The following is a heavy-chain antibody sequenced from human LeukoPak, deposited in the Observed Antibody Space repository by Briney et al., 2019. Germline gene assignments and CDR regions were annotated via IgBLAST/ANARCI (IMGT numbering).Heavy chain of an antibody. CDR2: ISGSGGST. D-gene: IGHD6-19*01. J-gene: IGHJ4*02. V-gene: IGHV3-23*01. Sequence: GGSLRFSCAASGFTFSSYAMSWVRQAPGKGLEWVSAISGSGGSTYYADSVKGRFTISRDNSKNTLYLQKNSLRAEDTAVYYCAKDLGPSQQWLAYFDYWGQGTLVTVSS. CDR1: GFTFSSYA. CDR3: AKDLGPSQQWLAYFDY.